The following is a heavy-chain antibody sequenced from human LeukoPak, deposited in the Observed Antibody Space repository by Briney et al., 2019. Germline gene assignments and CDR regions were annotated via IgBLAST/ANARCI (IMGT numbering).Heavy chain of an antibody. CDR1: GGSFSSYY. D-gene: IGHD3-22*01. J-gene: IGHJ4*02. Sequence: SETLSLTCTVSGGSFSSYYWTWIRQPAGKGLEWIGRIYSSGSTNYNPSLRSRVTISVDTSKNQFSLKLSSVTAADTAVYHCARRDYYDSSGPHFDYYFDYWGQGTLVTVSS. CDR3: ARRDYYDSSGPHFDYYFDY. CDR2: IYSSGST. V-gene: IGHV4-4*07.